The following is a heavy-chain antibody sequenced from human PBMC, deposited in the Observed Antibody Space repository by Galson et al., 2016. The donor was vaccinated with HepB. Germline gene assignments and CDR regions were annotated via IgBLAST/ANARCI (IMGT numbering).Heavy chain of an antibody. CDR1: GYSFISYV. V-gene: IGHV1-46*01. CDR3: ARDNSGSRGPFAP. J-gene: IGHJ5*02. Sequence: SVKVSCKASGYSFISYVIHWVRQAPGQGLEWMGRINPTGGSTSYAQKFQGRVTMTRDPSTSTVYMELRSLRSEDTAVFFCARDNSGSRGPFAPWGQGTLVTVSS. D-gene: IGHD1-26*01. CDR2: INPTGGST.